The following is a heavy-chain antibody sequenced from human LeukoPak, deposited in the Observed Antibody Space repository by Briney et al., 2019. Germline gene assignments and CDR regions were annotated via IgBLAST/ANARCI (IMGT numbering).Heavy chain of an antibody. CDR1: GGTFSSYA. CDR2: IIPIFGTA. D-gene: IGHD3-3*01. J-gene: IGHJ6*03. V-gene: IGHV1-69*13. Sequence: ASVKVSCKASGGTFSSYAISWVRQAPGQGLEWMGGIIPIFGTANYAQKFQGRVTITADESTSTAYMELSSLRSEDTAVYYCASCPTGFLEWLSVDVWGKGTTVTVS. CDR3: ASCPTGFLEWLSVDV.